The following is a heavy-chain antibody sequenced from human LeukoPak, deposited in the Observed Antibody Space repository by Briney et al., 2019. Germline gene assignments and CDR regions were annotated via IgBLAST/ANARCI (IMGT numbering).Heavy chain of an antibody. Sequence: SGGSLRLSCAASGFTFSSYWMHWVRQAPGKGPVWVSRINTDGSSTSYADSVKGRFTISRDNAKNTLYLQMNSLRAEDTAVYYCAASGSYYFDYWGQGTLVTVSS. CDR3: AASGSYYFDY. V-gene: IGHV3-74*01. CDR1: GFTFSSYW. CDR2: INTDGSST. D-gene: IGHD1-26*01. J-gene: IGHJ4*02.